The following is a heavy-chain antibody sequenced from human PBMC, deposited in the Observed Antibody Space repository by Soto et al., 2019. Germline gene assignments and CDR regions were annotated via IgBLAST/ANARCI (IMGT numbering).Heavy chain of an antibody. CDR3: ARDVTYYDDIWGSYRYTGSDY. J-gene: IGHJ4*02. CDR2: ISAYNGNT. V-gene: IGHV1-18*01. D-gene: IGHD3-16*02. CDR1: GYTFTSYG. Sequence: QVQLVQSGAEVKKPGASVKVSCKASGYTFTSYGISWVRQAPGQGLEWMGWISAYNGNTNYAQKLQGRVTMTTDTSTSTAYMELRSLRSDDTAVYYCARDVTYYDDIWGSYRYTGSDYWGQGTLVTVSS.